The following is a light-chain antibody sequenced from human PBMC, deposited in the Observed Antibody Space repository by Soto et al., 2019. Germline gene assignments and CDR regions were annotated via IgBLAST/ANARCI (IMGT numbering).Light chain of an antibody. J-gene: IGKJ2*01. CDR1: QSISSN. Sequence: EIVMTQSPATLSVAPGERATLSCRASQSISSNLAWYQQKPGQAPRLLIYGASTRATGIPARFGGSGSGTEFTFTISSPQSEDFAVYYCQQYNNWPPTTFGQGTKLEIK. CDR3: QQYNNWPPTT. V-gene: IGKV3-15*01. CDR2: GAS.